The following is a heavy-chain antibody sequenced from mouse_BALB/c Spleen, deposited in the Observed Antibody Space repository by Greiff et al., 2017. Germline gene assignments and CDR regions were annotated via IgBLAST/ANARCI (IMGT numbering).Heavy chain of an antibody. CDR2: IDPETGGT. Sequence: QVQLQQSGAELVRPGASVTLSCKASGYTFTDYEMHWVKQTPVHGLEWIGAIDPETGGTAYNQKFKGKATLTADKSSSTAYMELRSLISEDSAVYYCTRRGYYARGYYYAMDYWGQGTSVTVSS. V-gene: IGHV1-15*01. CDR1: GYTFTDYE. J-gene: IGHJ4*01. D-gene: IGHD1-1*01. CDR3: TRRGYYARGYYYAMDY.